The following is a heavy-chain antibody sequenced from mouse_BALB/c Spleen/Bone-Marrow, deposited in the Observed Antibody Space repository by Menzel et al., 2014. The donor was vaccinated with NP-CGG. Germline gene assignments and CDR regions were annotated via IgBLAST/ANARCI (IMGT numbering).Heavy chain of an antibody. CDR2: INSNGGST. V-gene: IGHV5-6-2*01. CDR3: ARRGWDGYFDY. CDR1: GFTFSSYY. D-gene: IGHD4-1*01. Sequence: EVQLVESGGGLVKLGGSLKLSCAASGFTFSSYYMSRVRQTPEKRLELVAAINSNGGSTYYPDTVKGRFTISRDNAKNTLYLQMSSLKSEDTALYYCARRGWDGYFDYWGQGTTLTVSS. J-gene: IGHJ2*01.